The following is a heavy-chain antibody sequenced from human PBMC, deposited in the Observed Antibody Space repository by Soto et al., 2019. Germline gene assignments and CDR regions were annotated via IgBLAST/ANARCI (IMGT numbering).Heavy chain of an antibody. Sequence: GGSLGLGCAACRFTVCSSGVHLARQAPGKGLEWVAVISYDGSNKYYADSVKGRFTISRDNSKNTLYLQMNSLRAEDTAVYYCAKEGYCSGGSCYRYFQHWGQGTLVTVSS. CDR1: RFTVCSSG. CDR2: ISYDGSNK. V-gene: IGHV3-30*18. CDR3: AKEGYCSGGSCYRYFQH. D-gene: IGHD2-15*01. J-gene: IGHJ1*01.